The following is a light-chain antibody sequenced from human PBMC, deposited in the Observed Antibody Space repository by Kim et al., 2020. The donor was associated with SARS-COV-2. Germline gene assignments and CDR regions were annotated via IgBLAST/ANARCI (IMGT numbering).Light chain of an antibody. J-gene: IGKJ1*01. CDR1: QSVTFSY. Sequence: EIVLTQFPGTLSLSPGERATLSCWASQSVTFSYLAWYQQKPGQAPRLLIYGASSRATGIPDRFSGSGSGTDFTLTISRLEPEDFALYYCQQYGSSPGTFGQGTKVDIK. CDR3: QQYGSSPGT. V-gene: IGKV3-20*01. CDR2: GAS.